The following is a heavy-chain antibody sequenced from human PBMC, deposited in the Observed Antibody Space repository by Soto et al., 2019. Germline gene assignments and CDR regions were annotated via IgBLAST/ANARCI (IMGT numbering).Heavy chain of an antibody. CDR1: GFTLYNYA. CDR3: AKTWGYSNYAMDV. J-gene: IGHJ6*02. V-gene: IGHV3-23*01. CDR2: FSGSSGRT. Sequence: VQLLESGGDLVEPGGSLRLSCVVSGFTLYNYAMSWVRQAPGRGLEWVAAFSGSSGRTYYADSVKGRFIITGDNSKNTLYLQLNSLRVEDTAVYYCAKTWGYSNYAMDVWGQGTTVTVSS. D-gene: IGHD5-18*01.